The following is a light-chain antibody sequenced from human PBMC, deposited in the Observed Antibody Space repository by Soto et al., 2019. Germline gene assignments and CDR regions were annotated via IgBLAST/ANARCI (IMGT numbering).Light chain of an antibody. CDR1: QSVSSY. CDR3: QQRSNWPLT. J-gene: IGKJ4*01. V-gene: IGKV3-11*01. Sequence: EIVLTQSPATLSLSPGERATLSCRASQSVSSYLAWYQQKPGQAPRLLIYDASNRATGIPARFSGSGSGTDFTLTISSLEPEDVAFYYCQQRSNWPLTFGGGTKVEIK. CDR2: DAS.